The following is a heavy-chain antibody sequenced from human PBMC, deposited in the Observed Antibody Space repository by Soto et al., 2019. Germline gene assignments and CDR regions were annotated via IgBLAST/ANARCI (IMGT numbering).Heavy chain of an antibody. D-gene: IGHD5-18*01. CDR2: INPNGGIT. CDR3: ATSVNSAMAFDY. Sequence: ASVKVSCKASGYTFTHYYIHWVRQAPGQGLEWMGIINPNGGITTYAQKFRAGFTMTRDTSTSTVYLELSSLRSEDSAVYYCATSVNSAMAFDYWGQGTLVTVSS. J-gene: IGHJ4*02. CDR1: GYTFTHYY. V-gene: IGHV1-46*01.